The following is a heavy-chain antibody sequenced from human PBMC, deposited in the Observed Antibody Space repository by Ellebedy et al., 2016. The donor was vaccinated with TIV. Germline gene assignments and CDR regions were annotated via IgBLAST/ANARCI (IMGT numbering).Heavy chain of an antibody. CDR3: ARGLLDIVVVPAAKSYYYGMDV. CDR1: GGTFSSSA. Sequence: SVKVSCXASGGTFSSSAISWVRQAPGQGLEWMGGIIPIFGTANYAQTFQGRVTITADKSTSTAYMELSSLRSEDTAVYYCARGLLDIVVVPAAKSYYYGMDVWGQGTTVTVSS. J-gene: IGHJ6*02. D-gene: IGHD2-2*01. CDR2: IIPIFGTA. V-gene: IGHV1-69*06.